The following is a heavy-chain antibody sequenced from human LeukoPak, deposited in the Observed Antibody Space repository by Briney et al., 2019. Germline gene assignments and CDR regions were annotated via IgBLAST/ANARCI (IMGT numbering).Heavy chain of an antibody. D-gene: IGHD6-13*01. CDR3: ARVGRAYSSSWYVDY. V-gene: IGHV3-11*05. CDR1: GFTFSDYY. Sequence: KPGGSLRLSCAASGFTFSDYYMSWIRQAPGKGLEWVSYISSSRTYTNYADSVKGRFTISRDNAKNSLYLQMNSLRAEDTAVYYCARVGRAYSSSWYVDYWGQGTLVTVSS. CDR2: ISSSRTYT. J-gene: IGHJ4*02.